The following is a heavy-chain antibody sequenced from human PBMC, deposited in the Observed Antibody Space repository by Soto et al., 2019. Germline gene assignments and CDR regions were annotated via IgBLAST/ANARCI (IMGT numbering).Heavy chain of an antibody. CDR2: MNPNSGNT. D-gene: IGHD4-17*01. CDR1: GYTFTSYD. V-gene: IGHV1-8*01. CDR3: AKGPLRFPDYGDYADYSYGMXV. J-gene: IGHJ6*02. Sequence: GASVKVSCKASGYTFTSYDINWVRQATGQGLEWMGWMNPNSGNTGYAQKFQGRVTMTRNTSISTAYMELSSLRSEDTAVYYCAKGPLRFPDYGDYADYSYGMXVWGQGTTVTVSS.